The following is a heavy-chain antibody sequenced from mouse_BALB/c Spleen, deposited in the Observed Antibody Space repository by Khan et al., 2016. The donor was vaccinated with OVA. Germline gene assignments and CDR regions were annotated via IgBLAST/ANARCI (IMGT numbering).Heavy chain of an antibody. CDR1: GFTFSTYG. J-gene: IGHJ3*01. CDR3: ARLAYYYDSEGFAY. Sequence: VQLKESGGDVVKPGGSLKLSCAASGFTFSTYGMSWVRQTPDKRLEWVATVSTGGHYNYYPDTVKGRFTISRDHAKNTLYLQMSSLKSEDTAMFYCARLAYYYDSEGFAYWGQGTLVTVSA. D-gene: IGHD1-1*01. CDR2: VSTGGHYN. V-gene: IGHV5-6*01.